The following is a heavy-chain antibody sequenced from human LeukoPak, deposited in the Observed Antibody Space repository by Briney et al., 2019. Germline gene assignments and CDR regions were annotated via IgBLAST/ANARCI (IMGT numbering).Heavy chain of an antibody. D-gene: IGHD3-22*01. CDR3: ARGYYYDSSGYYSLLFDY. CDR2: IWYDGSNK. J-gene: IGHJ4*02. Sequence: GRSLRLSCAASGFTFSSYGMHWVRQAPGKGLEWVAVIWYDGSNKYHADSVKGRFTISRDNSKNTLYLQMNSLRAEDTAVYYCARGYYYDSSGYYSLLFDYWGQGTLVTVSS. CDR1: GFTFSSYG. V-gene: IGHV3-33*01.